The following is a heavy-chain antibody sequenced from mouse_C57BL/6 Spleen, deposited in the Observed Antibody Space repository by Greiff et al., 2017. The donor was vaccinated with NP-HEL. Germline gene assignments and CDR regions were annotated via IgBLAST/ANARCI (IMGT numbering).Heavy chain of an antibody. CDR3: ARSPPTIVTTWDY. V-gene: IGHV1-64*01. CDR1: GYTFTSYW. D-gene: IGHD2-5*01. Sequence: QVQLQQPGAELVKPGASVKLSCKASGYTFTSYWMHWVKQRPGQGLEWIGMIHPNSGSTNYNEKFKSKATLTVDKSSSTAYMQLSSLTSEDSAVYYCARSPPTIVTTWDYWGQGTTLTVSS. CDR2: IHPNSGST. J-gene: IGHJ2*01.